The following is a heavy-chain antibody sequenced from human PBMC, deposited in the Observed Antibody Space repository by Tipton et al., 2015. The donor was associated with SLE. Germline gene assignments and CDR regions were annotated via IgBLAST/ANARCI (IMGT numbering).Heavy chain of an antibody. Sequence: TLSLTCTVSGGSISSSSYYWGWICQPPGKGLEWIGSIYYSGSTYYNPSLKSRVTISVDTSKNQFSLKLSSVTAADTAVYYCARLGGGSATGPFDYWGQGTLVTVSS. V-gene: IGHV4-39*07. D-gene: IGHD1-1*01. CDR1: GGSISSSSYY. CDR3: ARLGGGSATGPFDY. J-gene: IGHJ4*02. CDR2: IYYSGST.